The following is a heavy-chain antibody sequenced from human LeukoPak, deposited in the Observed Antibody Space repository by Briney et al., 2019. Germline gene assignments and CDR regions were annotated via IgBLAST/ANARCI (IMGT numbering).Heavy chain of an antibody. CDR2: IYPGDSDT. CDR3: ARRPDFWSGYYVAFDI. J-gene: IGHJ3*02. CDR1: GYSFTSYW. Sequence: GESLQISCKGSGYSFTSYWIGWVRPMPGKGLEWMGIIYPGDSDTRYSPSFQGQVTISADKSISTAYLQWSSLKASDTAMYYCARRPDFWSGYYVAFDIWGQGTMVTVSS. D-gene: IGHD3-3*01. V-gene: IGHV5-51*01.